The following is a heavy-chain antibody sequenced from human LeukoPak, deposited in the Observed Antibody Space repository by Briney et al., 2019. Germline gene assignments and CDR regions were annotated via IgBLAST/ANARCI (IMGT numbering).Heavy chain of an antibody. CDR1: GFTFSSYS. CDR3: ARLRFQRQQWLRAIIWFDL. V-gene: IGHV3-21*01. D-gene: IGHD6-19*01. Sequence: GGSLRLSCAASGFTFSSYSMNWVRQAPGKGLEWVSSISSSSSYIYYADSVKGRFTISRDNAKNSLYLQMNSLRAEDTAVYYCARLRFQRQQWLRAIIWFDLWGQGTLATVSS. J-gene: IGHJ5*02. CDR2: ISSSSSYI.